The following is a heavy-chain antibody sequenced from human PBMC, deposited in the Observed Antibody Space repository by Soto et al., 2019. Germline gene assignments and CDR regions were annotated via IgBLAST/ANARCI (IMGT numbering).Heavy chain of an antibody. CDR1: GFTFSSYG. D-gene: IGHD5-18*01. CDR2: IWYDGSNK. CDR3: ARGSGYSYGADAFDI. Sequence: QVQLVESGGGVVQPGRSLRLSCAASGFTFSSYGMHWVRQAPGKGLEWVAVIWYDGSNKYYADSVKGRFTISRDNSKNTLYLQMNSLRAEDTAVYYCARGSGYSYGADAFDIWGQGTMVTVSS. J-gene: IGHJ3*02. V-gene: IGHV3-33*01.